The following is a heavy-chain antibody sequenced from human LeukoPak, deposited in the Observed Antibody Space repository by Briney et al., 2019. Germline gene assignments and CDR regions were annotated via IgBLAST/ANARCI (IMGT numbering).Heavy chain of an antibody. J-gene: IGHJ6*02. Sequence: SVKVSCKGSGGTFSSYAISWVRQAPGQGLEWMGGIIPIFGTANYAQKFQGRVTITADESTSTAYMELSSLRSEDTAVYYCARGEVDIAMATPYYYYYYGMDVWGQGTTVTVSS. D-gene: IGHD5-18*01. CDR2: IIPIFGTA. V-gene: IGHV1-69*13. CDR3: ARGEVDIAMATPYYYYYYGMDV. CDR1: GGTFSSYA.